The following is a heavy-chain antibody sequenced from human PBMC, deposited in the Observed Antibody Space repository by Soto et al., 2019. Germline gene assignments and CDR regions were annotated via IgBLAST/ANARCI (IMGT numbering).Heavy chain of an antibody. CDR2: IYNIGTT. CDR1: GGSISSGGHY. J-gene: IGHJ5*01. V-gene: IGHV4-31*03. D-gene: IGHD4-17*01. Sequence: QVQLQESGPGLVKPSQTLSLTCTVSGGSISSGGHYWSWVRQYPGKGPEWIGNIYNIGTTFYNPSLKSRTTISVDTSNNQFSLKLNSVTAADTAVYYCARESVTNLSGWLDSWGPGALVMVSS. CDR3: ARESVTNLSGWLDS.